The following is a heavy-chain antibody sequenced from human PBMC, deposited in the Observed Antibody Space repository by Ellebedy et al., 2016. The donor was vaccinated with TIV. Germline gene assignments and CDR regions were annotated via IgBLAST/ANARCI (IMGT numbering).Heavy chain of an antibody. D-gene: IGHD3-10*01. CDR1: GFTFSSYA. J-gene: IGHJ4*02. CDR2: ISGSGGST. Sequence: GESLKISXAASGFTFSSYAMSWVRQAPGKGLEWVSAISGSGGSTYYADSVKGRFTISRDNSKNTLYLQMNSLRAEDTAVYYCANPYYGSGSSTITPEDYWGQGTLVTVSS. V-gene: IGHV3-23*01. CDR3: ANPYYGSGSSTITPEDY.